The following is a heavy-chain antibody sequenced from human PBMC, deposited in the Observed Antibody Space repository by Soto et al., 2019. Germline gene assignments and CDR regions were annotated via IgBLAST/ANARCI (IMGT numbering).Heavy chain of an antibody. CDR1: GASISGYY. V-gene: IGHV4-4*07. CDR3: VRDGTKTLRDWFDP. J-gene: IGHJ5*02. CDR2: IYATGTT. Sequence: SETLSLTCAVSGASISGYYWSWIRKSAGKGLEWIGRIYATGTTDYNPSLKSRVMMSVDTSKKQFSLKLRSVTAADTAVYYCVRDGTKTLRDWFDPWGQGISVTVSS. D-gene: IGHD1-1*01.